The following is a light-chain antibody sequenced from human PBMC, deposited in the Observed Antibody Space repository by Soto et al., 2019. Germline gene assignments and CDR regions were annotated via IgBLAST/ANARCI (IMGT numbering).Light chain of an antibody. CDR3: QQSYSTPRT. Sequence: DIQMTQSPSSLSASVGDRVTITFRASQSISSYLNWYQQKPGKAPKLLMYAASSLQSGVPSRFRGRGSGTDFTLTISSLQPEDFATYYCQQSYSTPRTFGQGTKVEIK. CDR2: AAS. V-gene: IGKV1-39*01. CDR1: QSISSY. J-gene: IGKJ1*01.